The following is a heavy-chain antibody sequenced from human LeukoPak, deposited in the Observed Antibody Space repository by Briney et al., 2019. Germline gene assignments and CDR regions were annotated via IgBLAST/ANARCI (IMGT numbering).Heavy chain of an antibody. CDR2: ISGSGGTT. CDR1: GFTFSSYS. J-gene: IGHJ3*02. CDR3: AKDISGSHDAFDI. V-gene: IGHV3-23*01. Sequence: GGSLRLSCAASGFTFSSYSMSWVRQAPGKGLEWVSVISGSGGTTYYADSVKGRFTISRDNSKNTLYLQMNSLRAEDTALYYCAKDISGSHDAFDIWGQGTMVTVSS. D-gene: IGHD1-26*01.